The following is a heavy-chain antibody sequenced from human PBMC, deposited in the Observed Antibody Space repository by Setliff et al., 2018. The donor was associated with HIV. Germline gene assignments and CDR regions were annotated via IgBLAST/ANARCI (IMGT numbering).Heavy chain of an antibody. D-gene: IGHD2-21*02. CDR2: INAGNGNT. J-gene: IGHJ3*02. Sequence: GASVKVSCKASGYTFTNYAMHWVRQAPGQRLEWMGWINAGNGNTKYSQKIQGRVTITRDTSASTAYMELSSLRSEDTAMYYCARSVVVYGGDSVPFDIWGPGTLVTVSS. CDR3: ARSVVVYGGDSVPFDI. V-gene: IGHV1-3*01. CDR1: GYTFTNYA.